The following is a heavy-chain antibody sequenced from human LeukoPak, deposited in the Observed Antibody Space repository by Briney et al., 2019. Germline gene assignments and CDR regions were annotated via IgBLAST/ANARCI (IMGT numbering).Heavy chain of an antibody. CDR3: ARGGKIMINMVRGALASRDAFDI. CDR1: GYTFTSYG. J-gene: IGHJ3*02. Sequence: ASVKVSCKASGYTFTSYGISWVRQAPGQGLEWMGWINPNSGGTNYAQKFQGRVTVTRDTSISTSSMELSRLKSDDTAVYYCARGGKIMINMVRGALASRDAFDIWGQGTMVTVSS. D-gene: IGHD3-10*01. V-gene: IGHV1-2*02. CDR2: INPNSGGT.